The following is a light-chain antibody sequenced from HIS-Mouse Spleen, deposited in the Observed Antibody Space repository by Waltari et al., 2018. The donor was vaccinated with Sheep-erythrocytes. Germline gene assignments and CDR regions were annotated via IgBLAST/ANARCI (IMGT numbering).Light chain of an antibody. V-gene: IGKV3-11*01. Sequence: EIVLTQSPATSSLSLGERATLSRRASQSVSSYLAWYQQKPGQAPRLLLYEATNRATGIPARLSGSESGTDFTLTISSLEPEDFAVYYCQQHSNWYTFGQGTKLEIK. J-gene: IGKJ2*01. CDR1: QSVSSY. CDR3: QQHSNWYT. CDR2: EAT.